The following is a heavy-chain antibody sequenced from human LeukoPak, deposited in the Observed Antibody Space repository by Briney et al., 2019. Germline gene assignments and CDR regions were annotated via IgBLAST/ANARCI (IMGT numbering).Heavy chain of an antibody. CDR1: GGSISSYY. CDR3: ARIAAAGAGKSDY. V-gene: IGHV4-59*01. D-gene: IGHD6-13*01. CDR2: IYYSGST. J-gene: IGHJ4*02. Sequence: PSETLSLTCTVSGGSISSYYWSWIRQPPGKGLEWIGYIYYSGSTNYNPSLKSRVTISVDTSKNQFSLKLSSVTAADTAVYYCARIAAAGAGKSDYWGQGTLVTVSS.